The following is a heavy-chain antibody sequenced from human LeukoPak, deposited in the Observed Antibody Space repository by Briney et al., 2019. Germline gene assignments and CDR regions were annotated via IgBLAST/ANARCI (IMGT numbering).Heavy chain of an antibody. CDR1: GFTFSDHA. J-gene: IGHJ4*02. CDR2: ISGGGDRI. D-gene: IGHD6-6*01. Sequence: PGGSLRLSCAASGFTFSDHAMSWVRQAPGKGLEWVSSISGGGDRINYADSVKGRFTISRDNSRNTLYLQMNNLGAEDTAVYYCAKDREYSSSLGFDYWGQGTLVTVSS. CDR3: AKDREYSSSLGFDY. V-gene: IGHV3-23*01.